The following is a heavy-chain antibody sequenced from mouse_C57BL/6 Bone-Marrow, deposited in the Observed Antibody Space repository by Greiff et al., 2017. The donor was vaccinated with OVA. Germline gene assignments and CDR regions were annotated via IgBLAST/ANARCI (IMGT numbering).Heavy chain of an antibody. CDR3: AVSHWYFDD. CDR2: IHPSDSDT. J-gene: IGHJ1*03. Sequence: VQLQQPGAELVKPGASVKVSCKASGYTFTSYWMHWVKQRPGQGLEWIGRIHPSDSDTNYNQQFKGKATLTVYKSSITASMQLSSMTAEDTAVYYWAVSHWYFDDWGTGTTVTVSS. V-gene: IGHV1-74*01. CDR1: GYTFTSYW.